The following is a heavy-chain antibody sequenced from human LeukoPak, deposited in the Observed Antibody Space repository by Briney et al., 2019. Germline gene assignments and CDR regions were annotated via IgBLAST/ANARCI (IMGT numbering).Heavy chain of an antibody. J-gene: IGHJ6*02. CDR1: GFTFSSYD. Sequence: GGSLRLSCAASGFTFSSYDMTWVRQAPGKGLEWVSTISGSGGRTYYADSVKGRFTISRDNSKNTLYVQMNSLRGEDTAVYYCAKDDYGMDVWGQGTTVTVSS. CDR3: AKDDYGMDV. CDR2: ISGSGGRT. V-gene: IGHV3-23*01.